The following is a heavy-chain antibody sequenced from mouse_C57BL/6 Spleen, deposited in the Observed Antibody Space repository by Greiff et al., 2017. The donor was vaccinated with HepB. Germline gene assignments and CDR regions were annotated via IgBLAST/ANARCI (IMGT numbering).Heavy chain of an antibody. Sequence: QVQLQQSGAELVKPGASVKISCKASGYAFSSYWMNWVKQRPGKGLEWIGQIYPGDGDTNYNGKFKGKATLTADKSSSTAYMQLSSLTSEDSAVYFCARGGHNYWYFDVWGTGTTFTVSS. CDR3: ARGGHNYWYFDV. D-gene: IGHD6-1*01. V-gene: IGHV1-80*01. CDR2: IYPGDGDT. J-gene: IGHJ1*03. CDR1: GYAFSSYW.